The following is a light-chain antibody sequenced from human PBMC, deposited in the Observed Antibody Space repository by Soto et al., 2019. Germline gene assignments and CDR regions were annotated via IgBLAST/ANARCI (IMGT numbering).Light chain of an antibody. CDR1: QSLLHSNGYNY. CDR3: MQPLQSWT. V-gene: IGKV2-28*01. CDR2: LGS. Sequence: DIVMTQSPLSLPVTPVEPASISCRSSQSLLHSNGYNYLDWYLQKPGQSPQLLIYLGSNRASGVPDRFSGSGSGTDFTLKISRVEAEDVGVYYCMQPLQSWTFGQGTKVEIK. J-gene: IGKJ1*01.